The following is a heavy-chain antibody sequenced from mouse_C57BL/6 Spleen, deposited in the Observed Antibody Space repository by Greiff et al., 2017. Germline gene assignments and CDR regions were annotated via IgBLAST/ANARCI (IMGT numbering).Heavy chain of an antibody. V-gene: IGHV1-82*01. Sequence: VQLQQPGPELVKPGASVKISCKASGYAFSSSWMNWVKQRPGKGLEWIGRIYPGDGDTNYNGKFKGKATLTADKSSSTAYMQLSSLTSDDSAVYFYARDYYGIAFAYWGQGALVTVSA. CDR2: IYPGDGDT. J-gene: IGHJ3*01. D-gene: IGHD1-1*01. CDR3: ARDYYGIAFAY. CDR1: GYAFSSSW.